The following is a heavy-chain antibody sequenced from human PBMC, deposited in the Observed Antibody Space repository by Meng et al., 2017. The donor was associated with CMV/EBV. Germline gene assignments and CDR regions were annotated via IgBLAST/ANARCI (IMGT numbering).Heavy chain of an antibody. V-gene: IGHV3-48*04. CDR3: ARVGLKAGATGYYYYGMDV. CDR2: ISSSSSTI. CDR1: GFTFSSYS. J-gene: IGHJ6*02. D-gene: IGHD1-26*01. Sequence: GGSLRLSCAASGFTFSSYSMNWVRQAPGKGLEWVSYISSSSSTIYYADSVKGRFTISRDNAKNSLYLQMNSLRAEDTAVYYCARVGLKAGATGYYYYGMDVWGQGTTVTVSS.